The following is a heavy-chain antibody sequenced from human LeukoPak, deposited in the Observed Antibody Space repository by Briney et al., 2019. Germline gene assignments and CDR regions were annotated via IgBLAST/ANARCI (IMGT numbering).Heavy chain of an antibody. CDR2: ISDSRGDT. CDR1: GFTFSIYA. J-gene: IGHJ4*02. V-gene: IGHV3-23*01. Sequence: GGSLRLSCAASGFTFSIYAMIWVRQAPGKGLEWVSSISDSRGDTNYAASVKGRFTISRDNYKNTLYLQMNSLRADDTAVYYCAKDRNSFGSGGSDYWGQGTLVTVSS. CDR3: AKDRNSFGSGGSDY. D-gene: IGHD3-10*01.